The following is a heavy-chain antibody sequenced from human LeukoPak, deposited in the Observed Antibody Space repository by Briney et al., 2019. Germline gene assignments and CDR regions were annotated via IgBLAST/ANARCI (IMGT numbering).Heavy chain of an antibody. CDR2: ISYDGSNK. D-gene: IGHD5-24*01. CDR1: GFTFSSYA. Sequence: PGGSLRLSCAASGFTFSSYAMHWVRQAPGKGLEWVAVISYDGSNKYYADSVKGRFTISRNNAKNSLYLQMNSLRAEDTAVYYCARVDSGWLPPTGLDWGQGTLVTVSS. CDR3: ARVDSGWLPPTGLD. V-gene: IGHV3-30-3*01. J-gene: IGHJ4*02.